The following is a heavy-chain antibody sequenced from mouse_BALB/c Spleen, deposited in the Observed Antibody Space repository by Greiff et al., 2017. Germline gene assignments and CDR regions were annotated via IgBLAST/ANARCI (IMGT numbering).Heavy chain of an antibody. V-gene: IGHV5-12-2*01. Sequence: EVKLVESGGGLVQPGGSLKLSCAASGFTFSSYTMSWVRQTPEKRLEWVAYISNGGGSTYYPDTVKGRFTISRDNAKNTLYLQMSSLKSEDTAMYYCARGWDYFDYWGQGTTLTVSS. D-gene: IGHD1-1*02. CDR1: GFTFSSYT. CDR3: ARGWDYFDY. CDR2: ISNGGGST. J-gene: IGHJ2*01.